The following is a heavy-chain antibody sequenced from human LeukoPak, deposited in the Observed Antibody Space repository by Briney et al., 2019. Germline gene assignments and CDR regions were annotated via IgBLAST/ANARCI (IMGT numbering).Heavy chain of an antibody. J-gene: IGHJ5*02. D-gene: IGHD3-10*01. Sequence: QPGGSLRLSCAASGFTVSSNYMSWVRQAPGKGLGWVSVIYSGGSTYYADSVKGRFTISRDNAKNSLSLQMNSLRAEDTAVYYCARPLLYYYGSETYLWFDPWGQGTLVTVSS. CDR3: ARPLLYYYGSETYLWFDP. CDR2: IYSGGST. CDR1: GFTVSSNY. V-gene: IGHV3-66*04.